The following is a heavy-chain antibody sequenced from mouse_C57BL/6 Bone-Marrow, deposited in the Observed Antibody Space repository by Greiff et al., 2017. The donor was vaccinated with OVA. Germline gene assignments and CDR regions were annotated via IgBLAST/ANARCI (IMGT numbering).Heavy chain of an antibody. CDR2: ISDGGSYT. D-gene: IGHD3-1*01. J-gene: IGHJ2*01. Sequence: EVHLVESGGGLVKPGGSLKLSCAASGFTFSSYAMSWVRQTPEKRLEWVATISDGGSYTYYPDNVTGRFTISRDNAKNNLYLQMSHLKSEDTAMYYCARDRVDFDYWGQGTTLTVSS. V-gene: IGHV5-4*01. CDR3: ARDRVDFDY. CDR1: GFTFSSYA.